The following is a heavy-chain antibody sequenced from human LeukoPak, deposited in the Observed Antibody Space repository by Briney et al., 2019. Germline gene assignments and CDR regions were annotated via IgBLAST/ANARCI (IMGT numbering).Heavy chain of an antibody. J-gene: IGHJ4*02. Sequence: PGGSLRLSCAASGFTFSSYGMHWVRQAPGKGLEWVAAISYDGSNKYYADSVKGRFTISRDNSKNTLYLQMNSLRAEDTAVYYCARGSYIGGERDYGKPDIDYWGQGTLVTVSS. V-gene: IGHV3-30*03. CDR1: GFTFSSYG. CDR3: ARGSYIGGERDYGKPDIDY. D-gene: IGHD4-17*01. CDR2: ISYDGSNK.